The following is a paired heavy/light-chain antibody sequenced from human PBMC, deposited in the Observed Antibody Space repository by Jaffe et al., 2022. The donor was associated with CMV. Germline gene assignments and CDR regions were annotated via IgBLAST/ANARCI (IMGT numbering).Heavy chain of an antibody. J-gene: IGHJ6*03. V-gene: IGHV5-10-1*03. D-gene: IGHD1-26*01. CDR2: IDPDDSYT. CDR1: GYRFSTYW. Sequence: EMHLVQSGAEVREPGESLNISCQASGYRFSTYWIIWVRQMPGKGLEYMGRIDPDDSYTNYGPSFRGHVAISFDKSTNTAYLQWSSLRASDTATYYCARLVGEHYYYYYLDVWGKGTTVTVSS. CDR3: ARLVGEHYYYYYLDV.
Light chain of an antibody. CDR3: AGWDVSLNGWV. Sequence: QSVLTQPPSASGTPGQRVTISCSGGSSNIENNIVNWYQQLPGSPPQLLIYNNNHRPSGVPDRFSGSKSGTSASLAISGLQSEDEADYYCAGWDVSLNGWVFGGGTKLTVL. CDR2: NNN. J-gene: IGLJ3*02. CDR1: SSNIENNI. V-gene: IGLV1-44*01.